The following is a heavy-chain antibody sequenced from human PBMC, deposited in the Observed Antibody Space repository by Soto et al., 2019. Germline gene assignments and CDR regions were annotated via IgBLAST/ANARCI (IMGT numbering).Heavy chain of an antibody. J-gene: IGHJ5*02. Sequence: PSETLSLTCTVSGGSISSSSYYWGWIRQPPGKGLEWIGSIYYSGSTYYNPSLKSRVTISVDTSKNQFSPKLSSVTAADTAVYYCARHSITYYYGSAANWFDPWGQGTLVTVSS. V-gene: IGHV4-39*01. CDR2: IYYSGST. D-gene: IGHD3-10*01. CDR1: GGSISSSSYY. CDR3: ARHSITYYYGSAANWFDP.